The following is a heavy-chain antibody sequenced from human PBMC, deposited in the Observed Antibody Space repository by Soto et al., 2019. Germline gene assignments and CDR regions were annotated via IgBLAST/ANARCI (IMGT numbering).Heavy chain of an antibody. CDR3: ARGPKSGWYYFGY. CDR2: IIPIFGTA. V-gene: IGHV1-69*06. D-gene: IGHD6-19*01. J-gene: IGHJ4*02. Sequence: SVKVSCKAAGGTFSSYASSWVRQAPGQGLEWMGGIIPIFGTANYAQKFQGRVTITADKSTSTAYMELSSLRSEDTAVYYCARGPKSGWYYFGYWGQGTLVTVSS. CDR1: GGTFSSYA.